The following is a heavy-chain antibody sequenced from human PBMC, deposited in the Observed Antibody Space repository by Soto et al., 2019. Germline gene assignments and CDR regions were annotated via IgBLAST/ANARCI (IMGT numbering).Heavy chain of an antibody. CDR3: ARHISHFRYYYSAMDV. Sequence: GESLKISCKGSGYTFTDYWIGWVRQLPGKGLEWMGIIYPGDSDTRYSPSFQGHVTITVDKSTNTAYLQWNTLRASDTAMYYCARHISHFRYYYSAMDVWGQGTTVTVSS. J-gene: IGHJ6*02. D-gene: IGHD1-20*01. V-gene: IGHV5-51*01. CDR1: GYTFTDYW. CDR2: IYPGDSDT.